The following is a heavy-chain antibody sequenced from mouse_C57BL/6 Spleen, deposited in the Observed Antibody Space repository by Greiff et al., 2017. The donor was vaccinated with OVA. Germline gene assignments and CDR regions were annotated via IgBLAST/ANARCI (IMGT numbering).Heavy chain of an antibody. D-gene: IGHD1-1*01. CDR1: GFTFSDAW. V-gene: IGHV6-6*01. CDR2: IRNKANNHAT. CDR3: TTVVAPYNAKDY. Sequence: EVKLMESGGGLVQPGGSMKLSCAASGFTFSDAWMDWVRQSPEKGLEWVAEIRNKANNHATYYAESVKGRFTISRDDSKSSVYLQMNSLRAEDTGIYDCTTVVAPYNAKDYWGQGTSVTVSS. J-gene: IGHJ4*01.